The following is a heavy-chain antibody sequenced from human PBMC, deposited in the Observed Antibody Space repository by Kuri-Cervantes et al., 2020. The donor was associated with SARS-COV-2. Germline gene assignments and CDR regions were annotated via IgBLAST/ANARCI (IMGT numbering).Heavy chain of an antibody. CDR1: GVPVTGGSYF. V-gene: IGHV4-61*10. Sequence: GSLRLSCAVSGVPVTGGSYFWSWIRQPAGKGLEWIGYIYYSGSTNYNPSLKSRVTISVDTSKNQFSLKLSSVTAADTAVYYCERDPNANHNNWFDPWGQGTLVTVSS. D-gene: IGHD4/OR15-4a*01. CDR3: ERDPNANHNNWFDP. J-gene: IGHJ5*02. CDR2: IYYSGST.